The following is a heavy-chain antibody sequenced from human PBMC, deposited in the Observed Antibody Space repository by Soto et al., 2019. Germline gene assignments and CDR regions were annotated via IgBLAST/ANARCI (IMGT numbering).Heavy chain of an antibody. D-gene: IGHD2-15*01. CDR1: GFTFSYG. CDR3: AKLVIGYCSGNTCDDY. V-gene: IGHV3-30*18. CDR2: ISYDSSNK. J-gene: IGHJ4*02. Sequence: VQLLESGGGLIQPGGSLRLSCAASGFTFSYGIHWLRQAPGKGLEWVAYISYDSSNKFYGDSVKGRFTISRDNSKNTQFLQMTSLRAEETAVYYCAKLVIGYCSGNTCDDYLGQGTLVAVSS.